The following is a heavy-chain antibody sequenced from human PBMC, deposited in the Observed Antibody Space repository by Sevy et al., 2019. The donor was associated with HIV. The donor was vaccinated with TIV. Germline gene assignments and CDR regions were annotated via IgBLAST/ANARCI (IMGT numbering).Heavy chain of an antibody. V-gene: IGHV3-53*01. CDR2: IYSGGST. Sequence: GGSLRLSCAASGFTVSSNYMSWVRQAPGKGLEWVSVIYSGGSTYYADSVKGRFTISRDNSKNTLYLQMNSLRAEDTAVYYCARGLARALFDYWGQGTLVTVSS. D-gene: IGHD6-19*01. CDR3: ARGLARALFDY. CDR1: GFTVSSNY. J-gene: IGHJ4*02.